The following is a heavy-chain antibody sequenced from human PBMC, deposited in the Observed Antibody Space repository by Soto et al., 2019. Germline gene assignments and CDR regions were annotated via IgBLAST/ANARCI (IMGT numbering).Heavy chain of an antibody. Sequence: APLKVSCKASGYTFTSYAMHWVRQAPGQRLEWMGWINAGNGNTKYSQKFQGRVTITRDTSASTAYMELSSLRSEDTAVYYCAREWMVRGVIKGYYGMDVWGQGTTVTVSS. D-gene: IGHD3-10*01. CDR3: AREWMVRGVIKGYYGMDV. J-gene: IGHJ6*02. CDR2: INAGNGNT. CDR1: GYTFTSYA. V-gene: IGHV1-3*01.